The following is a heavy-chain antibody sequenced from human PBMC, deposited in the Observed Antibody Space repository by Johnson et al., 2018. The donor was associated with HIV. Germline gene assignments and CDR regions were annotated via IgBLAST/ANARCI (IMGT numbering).Heavy chain of an antibody. D-gene: IGHD2-21*01. Sequence: QVQLMESGGGVVQPGRSLRLSCAASGFTFSSYAMHWVRQAPGKGLEWVAVISYDGSNKYYADSVKGRFTISSDNSKNTLYLQMNSLRAEDTAVDYCARELVVITADDAFDIWGQGTMVTVSS. CDR3: ARELVVITADDAFDI. V-gene: IGHV3-30*04. J-gene: IGHJ3*02. CDR1: GFTFSSYA. CDR2: ISYDGSNK.